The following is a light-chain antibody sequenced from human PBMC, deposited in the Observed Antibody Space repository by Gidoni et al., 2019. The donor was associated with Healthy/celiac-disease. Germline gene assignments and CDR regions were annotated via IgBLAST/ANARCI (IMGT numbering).Light chain of an antibody. CDR2: WAF. CDR3: QQYYSTPRT. CDR1: QSVLYSSNNRNY. Sequence: DIVMTQSPDSLAVSLGESATINCKSSQSVLYSSNNRNYLAWYQQKPGQPPKLLIHWAFTREAGVPDRFSGSGSGTDFALTSSSLQAEDVAVYYCQQYYSTPRTFXXXTKLEIK. V-gene: IGKV4-1*01. J-gene: IGKJ2*02.